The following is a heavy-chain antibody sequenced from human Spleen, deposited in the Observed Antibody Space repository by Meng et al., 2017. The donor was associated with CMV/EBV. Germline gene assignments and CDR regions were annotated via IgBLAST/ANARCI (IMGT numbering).Heavy chain of an antibody. Sequence: ASVKVSCKASAYTFTGYYMHWVRQAPGQGLEWMGWINPNSGVTNYAQKFQGRVTLTRDTPISTAYMQLTRLRSDDTAVYYCARDLVSGVATAAELGYWGQGTQVTVSS. CDR3: ARDLVSGVATAAELGY. J-gene: IGHJ4*02. CDR2: INPNSGVT. D-gene: IGHD6-13*01. V-gene: IGHV1-2*02. CDR1: AYTFTGYY.